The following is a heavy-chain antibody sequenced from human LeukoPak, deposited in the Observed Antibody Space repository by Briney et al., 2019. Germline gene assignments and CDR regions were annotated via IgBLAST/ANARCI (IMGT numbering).Heavy chain of an antibody. Sequence: SQTLSPTCTVSGGSISSGSYYWSWIRQPAGKGLEWIGRIYTSGSTYYNPSLKSRVTISVDTSKNQFSLKLSSVTAADTAVYYCARLFTIFGVVIPNWFDPWGQGTLVTVSS. V-gene: IGHV4-61*02. D-gene: IGHD3-3*01. CDR3: ARLFTIFGVVIPNWFDP. CDR2: IYTSGST. J-gene: IGHJ5*02. CDR1: GGSISSGSYY.